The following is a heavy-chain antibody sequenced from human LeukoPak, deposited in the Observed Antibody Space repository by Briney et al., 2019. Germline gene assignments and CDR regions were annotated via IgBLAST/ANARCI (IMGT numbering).Heavy chain of an antibody. CDR2: ISGSGGDT. V-gene: IGHV3-23*01. J-gene: IGHJ4*02. D-gene: IGHD1-26*01. CDR3: AKDRVGAAYYFDY. Sequence: GGSLRLSCAASGFTVSSNYMSWVRQAPGKGLEWVSAISGSGGDTYYADSVKGRFTISRDNSKNTLYLQMNSLRAEDTAVYYCAKDRVGAAYYFDYWGQGTLVTVSS. CDR1: GFTVSSNY.